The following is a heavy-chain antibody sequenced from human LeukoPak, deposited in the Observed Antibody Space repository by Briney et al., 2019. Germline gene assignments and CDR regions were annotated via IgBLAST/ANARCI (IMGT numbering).Heavy chain of an antibody. CDR3: ARVGIAAAGSPNDAFDI. D-gene: IGHD6-13*01. V-gene: IGHV4-61*08. CDR2: IYYSGST. Sequence: PSETLSLTCTVSGGSISSGGYYWSWIRQHPGKGLEWIGYIYYSGSTNYNPSLKSRVTISVDTSKNQFSLKLSSVTAADTAVYYCARVGIAAAGSPNDAFDIWGQGTMVTVSS. CDR1: GGSISSGGYY. J-gene: IGHJ3*02.